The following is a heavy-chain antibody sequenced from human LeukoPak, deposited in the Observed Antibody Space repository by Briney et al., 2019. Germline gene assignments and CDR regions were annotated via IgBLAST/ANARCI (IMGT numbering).Heavy chain of an antibody. Sequence: GGPLRFSCAASGFTFSSYGMSGVGQAPGKGLGWVANIKQDGSEKYYVDSVKGRFTISRDNAKNSLYLQMNSLRAEDTAVYYCARDDCSSISCYHNWFDPWGQGTLVTVSS. CDR2: IKQDGSEK. J-gene: IGHJ5*02. CDR1: GFTFSSYG. V-gene: IGHV3-7*01. D-gene: IGHD2-2*01. CDR3: ARDDCSSISCYHNWFDP.